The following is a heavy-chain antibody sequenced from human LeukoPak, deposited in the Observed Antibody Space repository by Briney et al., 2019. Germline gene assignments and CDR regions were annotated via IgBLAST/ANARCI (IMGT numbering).Heavy chain of an antibody. D-gene: IGHD6-13*01. CDR2: FRGDGGST. Sequence: GGSLRLSCAVSGFSSYTFGMSWVRHAPGKGLEGISSFRGDGGSTYYAETVRGRFTISRDKYKTTLYLQMTSLRAEDTAVYYCAKDPHQYSSSWPIIYYFDYWGQGTLVTVFS. CDR3: AKDPHQYSSSWPIIYYFDY. CDR1: GFSSYTFG. J-gene: IGHJ4*02. V-gene: IGHV3-23*01.